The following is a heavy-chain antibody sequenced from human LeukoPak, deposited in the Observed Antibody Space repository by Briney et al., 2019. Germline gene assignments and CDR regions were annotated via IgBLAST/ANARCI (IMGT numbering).Heavy chain of an antibody. Sequence: SETLSLTCAVYGGSFSGYYWSWIRQPPGKGLEWIGSIYYSGSTYYNPSLKSRVTISVDTSKNQFSLKLSSVTAADTAVYYCARVGDSSSWFFDYWGQGTLVTVSS. CDR1: GGSFSGYY. CDR2: IYYSGST. V-gene: IGHV4-34*01. J-gene: IGHJ4*02. CDR3: ARVGDSSSWFFDY. D-gene: IGHD6-13*01.